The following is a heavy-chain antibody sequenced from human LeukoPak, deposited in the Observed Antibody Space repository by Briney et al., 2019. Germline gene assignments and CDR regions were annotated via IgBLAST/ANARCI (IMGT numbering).Heavy chain of an antibody. CDR3: AKDPYGSGSYYFDY. D-gene: IGHD3-10*01. V-gene: IGHV3-21*04. J-gene: IGHJ4*02. Sequence: GGSLRLSCAASGFTFSSYSMNWVRQAPGKGLEWVSSISSSSSYIYYADSVKGRFTISRDNSKNTLYLQMNSLRAEDTAVYYCAKDPYGSGSYYFDYWGQGTLVTVSS. CDR1: GFTFSSYS. CDR2: ISSSSSYI.